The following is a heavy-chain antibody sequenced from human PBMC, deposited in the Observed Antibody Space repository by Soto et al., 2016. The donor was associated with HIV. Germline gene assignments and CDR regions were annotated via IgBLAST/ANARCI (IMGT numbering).Heavy chain of an antibody. V-gene: IGHV1-2*02. CDR1: GYTFSGYY. CDR2: ILPNTGGT. D-gene: IGHD3-16*01. J-gene: IGHJ4*02. Sequence: QVQLVQSGAEVKKPGASVKVSCKASGYTFSGYYMHWVRQAPGQGLEWMGWILPNTGGTKYAQNLQGRVTMARNTSISTAYMEVTSLRSDDTAVYYCVSYGYRGQGTLVTVSS. CDR3: VSYGY.